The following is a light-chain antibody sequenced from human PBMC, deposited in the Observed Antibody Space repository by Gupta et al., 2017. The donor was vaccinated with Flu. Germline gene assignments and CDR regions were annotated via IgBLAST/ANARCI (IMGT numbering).Light chain of an antibody. V-gene: IGLV2-14*04. Sequence: SITISCTGTSSDVGRYNYVSWYQQHPGKAPKLMIYGVSSRPSGVANRCSGAKSGNTAPPTIAGLQAEDDDYYYCSAYTSSITLFGGGTKLTVL. CDR2: GVS. CDR1: SSDVGRYNY. J-gene: IGLJ3*02. CDR3: SAYTSSITL.